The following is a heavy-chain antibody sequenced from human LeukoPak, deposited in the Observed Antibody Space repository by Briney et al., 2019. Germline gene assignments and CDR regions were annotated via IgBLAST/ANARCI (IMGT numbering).Heavy chain of an antibody. Sequence: GGSLRLSCATSGFSLSSYAMSWVRQAPGKGLEWVSGISGSGGSTDNVDSVKGRFTTSRDNSKNTLYLQMNNLRAEDTALYYCARKYYDILTGYSFDAFDIWGQGTMVTVSS. CDR3: ARKYYDILTGYSFDAFDI. D-gene: IGHD3-9*01. V-gene: IGHV3-23*01. CDR1: GFSLSSYA. CDR2: ISGSGGST. J-gene: IGHJ3*02.